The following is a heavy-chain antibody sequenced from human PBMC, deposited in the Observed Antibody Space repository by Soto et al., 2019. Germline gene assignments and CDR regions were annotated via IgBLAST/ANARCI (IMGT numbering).Heavy chain of an antibody. CDR2: IYYSGST. J-gene: IGHJ4*02. CDR1: GGSISSGGYY. V-gene: IGHV4-31*03. D-gene: IGHD5-12*01. CDR3: ARAGGYDSGYFDY. Sequence: QVQLQESGPGLVKPSQTLSLTCTVSGGSISSGGYYWSWIRQHPGKGLEWIGYIYYSGSTYYNPSLTRRVXXAXDXXMNQFSLKLSSVTAADTAVYYCARAGGYDSGYFDYWGQGTLVTVSS.